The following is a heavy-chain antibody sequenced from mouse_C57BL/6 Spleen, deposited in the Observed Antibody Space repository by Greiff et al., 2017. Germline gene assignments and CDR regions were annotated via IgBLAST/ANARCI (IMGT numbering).Heavy chain of an antibody. V-gene: IGHV5-4*03. CDR2: ISDGGSYT. CDR1: GFTFSSYA. Sequence: EVMLVESGGGLVKPGGSLKLSCAASGFTFSSYAMSWVRQTPEKRLEWVATISDGGSYTYYPDNVKGRFTISRDNAKNTLYLQMSHLTSEDTAMYYCARGGGYYDYAMGDWGQGTSVTVSS. J-gene: IGHJ4*01. CDR3: ARGGGYYDYAMGD. D-gene: IGHD2-3*01.